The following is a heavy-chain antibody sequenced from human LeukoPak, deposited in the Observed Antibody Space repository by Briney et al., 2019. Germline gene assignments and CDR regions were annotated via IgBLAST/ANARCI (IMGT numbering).Heavy chain of an antibody. CDR2: IYSGGAT. CDR1: GFTVSSNY. CDR3: ARVLTTVTTSPVRAFDI. V-gene: IGHV3-53*01. Sequence: GGSLRLSCAASGFTVSSNYMTWVRQAPGRGLGWVSVIYSGGATSYADSVKGRFTISRDNSKNTLYLQMNSLRAEDTAVYYCARVLTTVTTSPVRAFDIWGQGTMVTVSS. D-gene: IGHD4-17*01. J-gene: IGHJ3*02.